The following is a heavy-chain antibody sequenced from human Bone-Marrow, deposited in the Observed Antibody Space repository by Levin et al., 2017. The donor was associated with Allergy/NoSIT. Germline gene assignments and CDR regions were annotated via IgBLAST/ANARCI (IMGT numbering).Heavy chain of an antibody. CDR3: ARELGSRGWYTVDH. CDR1: GFTFSSYT. CDR2: LRSDGTA. D-gene: IGHD6-19*01. J-gene: IGHJ4*02. V-gene: IGHV3-23*01. Sequence: GGSLRLSCAASGFTFSSYTMNWVRQAPGKGLEWVSALRSDGTAYYTDSVKGRFTTSRDNSKNTLWLQMNSLGAEDTAFYYCARELGSRGWYTVDHWGQGTLVTVSS.